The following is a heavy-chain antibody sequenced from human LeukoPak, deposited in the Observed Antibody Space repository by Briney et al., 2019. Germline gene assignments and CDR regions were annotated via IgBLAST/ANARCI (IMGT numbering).Heavy chain of an antibody. D-gene: IGHD6-13*01. Sequence: PSETLSLTCTVSGGAISSSTYYWGWIRQPPGKGLEWIGSIYDSGSTYYNPSLKSRVTISVDTSKNQFSLRLRSVPAADTAVYYCARSQYSSSWAPFDYWGQGTLVTVSS. CDR3: ARSQYSSSWAPFDY. J-gene: IGHJ4*02. CDR2: IYDSGST. V-gene: IGHV4-39*01. CDR1: GGAISSSTYY.